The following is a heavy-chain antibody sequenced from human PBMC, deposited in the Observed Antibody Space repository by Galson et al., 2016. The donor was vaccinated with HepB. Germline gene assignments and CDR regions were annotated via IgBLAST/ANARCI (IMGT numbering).Heavy chain of an antibody. CDR3: ATYPSSVGH. CDR1: GFTFSTYG. CDR2: ISGGGSSR. V-gene: IGHV3-23*01. D-gene: IGHD6-6*01. Sequence: SLRLSCAASGFTFSTYGLSWFRQAPGRGLEWVSNISGGGSSRHYADSVKARFTISRANSNNTVSLQMTTLRADDTAVYYCATYPSSVGHRGQGTLVTVSS. J-gene: IGHJ4*02.